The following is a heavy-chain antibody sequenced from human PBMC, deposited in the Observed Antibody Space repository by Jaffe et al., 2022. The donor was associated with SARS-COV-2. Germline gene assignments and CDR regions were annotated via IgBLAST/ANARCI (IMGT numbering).Heavy chain of an antibody. CDR3: ARDGPAAVAGTESYGMDV. Sequence: EVQLVESGGGLVKPGGSLRLSCAASGFTFSSYSMNWVRQAPGKGLEWVSSISSSSSYIYYADSVKGRFTISRDNAKNSLYLQMNSLRAEDTAVYYCARDGPAAVAGTESYGMDVWGQGTTVTVSS. V-gene: IGHV3-21*01. CDR1: GFTFSSYS. J-gene: IGHJ6*02. CDR2: ISSSSSYI. D-gene: IGHD6-19*01.